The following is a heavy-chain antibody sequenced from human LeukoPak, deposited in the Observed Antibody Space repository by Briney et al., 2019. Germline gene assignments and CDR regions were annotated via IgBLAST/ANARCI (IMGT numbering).Heavy chain of an antibody. CDR2: INSDGSNT. V-gene: IGHV3-74*01. J-gene: IGHJ4*02. CDR1: GFTFSSYE. Sequence: LAGGSLRLSCAASGFTFSSYEMNWVRQAPGKGLEWVSHINSDGSNTNYADSVKGRFTISRDNAKNTLYLQMNSLRAEDTAVYYCVSYRAIYIEYWGQGTLVTVSS. CDR3: VSYRAIYIEY. D-gene: IGHD1-26*01.